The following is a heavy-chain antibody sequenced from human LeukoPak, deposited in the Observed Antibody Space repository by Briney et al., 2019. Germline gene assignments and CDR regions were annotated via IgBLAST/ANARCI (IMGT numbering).Heavy chain of an antibody. D-gene: IGHD6-6*01. CDR2: ISYDGSNK. Sequence: GGSLRLSCAASGFTFSSYAMHWVRQAPGKGLEWVAVISYDGSNKYYADSVKGRFTISRDNSKNTLYLQMNSLRAEDTAVYYCAKDWRPRDYWGQGTLVTVSS. J-gene: IGHJ4*02. V-gene: IGHV3-30-3*01. CDR1: GFTFSSYA. CDR3: AKDWRPRDY.